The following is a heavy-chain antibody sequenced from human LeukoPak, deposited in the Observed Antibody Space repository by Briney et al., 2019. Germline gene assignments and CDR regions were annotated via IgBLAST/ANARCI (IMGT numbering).Heavy chain of an antibody. CDR1: GGSISSSSYY. CDR2: IYYSGST. D-gene: IGHD6-19*01. J-gene: IGHJ4*02. Sequence: SETLSLTCTVSGGSISSSSYYWGWIRQPPGKGLEWIGYIYYSGSTNYNPSLKSRVTISVDTSKNQFSLKLSSVTAADTAVYYCASVYSSGWYYFDYWGQGTLVTVSS. CDR3: ASVYSSGWYYFDY. V-gene: IGHV4-61*05.